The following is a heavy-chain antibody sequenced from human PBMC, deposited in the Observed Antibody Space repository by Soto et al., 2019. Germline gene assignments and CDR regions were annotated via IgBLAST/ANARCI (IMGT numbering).Heavy chain of an antibody. Sequence: SVKVSCKASGYTFTSYGISWVRQAPGQGLEWMGWIIPYFGTANYAQKFQGRVTITADESTSTAYMELSSLRSEDTAVYYCARGGYSGYDPPGYWGQGTLVTVSS. J-gene: IGHJ4*02. D-gene: IGHD5-12*01. CDR1: GYTFTSYG. V-gene: IGHV1-69*13. CDR3: ARGGYSGYDPPGY. CDR2: IIPYFGTA.